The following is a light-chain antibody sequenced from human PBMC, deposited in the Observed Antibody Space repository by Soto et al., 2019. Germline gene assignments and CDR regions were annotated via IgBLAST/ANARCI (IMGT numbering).Light chain of an antibody. J-gene: IGKJ4*01. V-gene: IGKV3-11*01. Sequence: EIVLTQSPATLSLSPGERATLSCRASQSVGRHLAWYQQKPGQAPRLLIYDASNRATGVPARLSGSGCGTDLTLSSSSLEPEDFAVYYCQQRNNWPPATFGGGTKVEIK. CDR2: DAS. CDR3: QQRNNWPPAT. CDR1: QSVGRH.